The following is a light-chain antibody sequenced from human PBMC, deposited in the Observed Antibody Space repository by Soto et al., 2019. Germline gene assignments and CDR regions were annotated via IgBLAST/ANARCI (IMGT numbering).Light chain of an antibody. CDR3: SSYTSSSTLV. J-gene: IGLJ2*01. V-gene: IGLV2-14*01. Sequence: QSVLTQPASVSGSPGQSITISCTGTSSDVGGYNYVSWYQQHPGKAPKLMIYEVSNRPSGLSNRFSGSKSGNTASLTISGHQAEDEADYYCSSYTSSSTLVFGGGTKLAVL. CDR2: EVS. CDR1: SSDVGGYNY.